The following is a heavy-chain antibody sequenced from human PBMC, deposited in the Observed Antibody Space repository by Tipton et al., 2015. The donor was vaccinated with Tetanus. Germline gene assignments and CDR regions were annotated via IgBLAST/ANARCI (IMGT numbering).Heavy chain of an antibody. CDR3: ATDGLPRGFVMVEATTQKYFRH. Sequence: SLRLSCAASGFTFNRYGINWVRQAPGKGLVWVSSISGSGDTTYYADSARGRFTVSRDNSKDTVYLDVRSLRDEDTAVYYCATDGLPRGFVMVEATTQKYFRHWGRGTLVTVSS. CDR2: ISGSGDTT. J-gene: IGHJ1*01. CDR1: GFTFNRYG. V-gene: IGHV3-23*01. D-gene: IGHD2-21*01.